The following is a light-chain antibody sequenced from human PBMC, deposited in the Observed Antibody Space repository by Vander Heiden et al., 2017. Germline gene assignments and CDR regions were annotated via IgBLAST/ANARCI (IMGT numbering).Light chain of an antibody. CDR3: GTWDSSLSVVV. CDR2: ENN. J-gene: IGLJ2*01. Sequence: QSVFTQLPSVSAAPGQKVTISCPGNSSNIGNNYVSWYKQLPGTAPKLHIYENNKRPSGIPDRFSGSKSGTSATLSIAGLQTGDEADYYCGTWDSSLSVVVFGGGTKLTVL. V-gene: IGLV1-51*01. CDR1: SSNIGNNY.